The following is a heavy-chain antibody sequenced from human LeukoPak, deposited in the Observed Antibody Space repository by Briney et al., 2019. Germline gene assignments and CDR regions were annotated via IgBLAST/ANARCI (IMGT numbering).Heavy chain of an antibody. CDR1: GFTFSSYA. CDR2: ISGSGDST. CDR3: AKTRPLDSSSWSHGDY. D-gene: IGHD6-13*01. Sequence: GGSLRLSCAVSGFTFSSYAMSWVRQAPGKGLEWVAAISGSGDSTYYGDSVKGRFTISRDNSKNTLYLQMNSLRAEDTAVYYCAKTRPLDSSSWSHGDYWGQGTLVTVSS. V-gene: IGHV3-23*01. J-gene: IGHJ4*02.